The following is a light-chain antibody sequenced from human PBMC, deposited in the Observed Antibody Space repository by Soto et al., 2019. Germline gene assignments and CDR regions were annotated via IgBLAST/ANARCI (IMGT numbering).Light chain of an antibody. Sequence: VSSTKRDSVTITCRASQAVSTWLAWYQQKPGDAPKLLIYAASTLQSGVPSRFSGSGSGTDFTLTIRSLQPEDFATYYCQQSNSFPRTFGGGTKVDIK. CDR1: QAVSTW. CDR2: AAS. CDR3: QQSNSFPRT. J-gene: IGKJ4*01. V-gene: IGKV1-12*01.